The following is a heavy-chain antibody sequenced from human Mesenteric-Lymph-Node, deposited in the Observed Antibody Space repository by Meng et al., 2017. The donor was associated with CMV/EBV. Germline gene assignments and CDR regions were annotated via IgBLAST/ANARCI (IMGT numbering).Heavy chain of an antibody. CDR2: IIPIFDTV. D-gene: IGHD7-27*01. CDR3: ARIQDWGSLGDF. CDR1: GGTFGSFT. Sequence: CKASGGTFGSFTRIWVRQAPGQGLEWMGGIIPIFDTVDYAQRFQDRVTITADESTRTTYMELSSLTSDDTAVYYCARIQDWGSLGDFWGQGTLVTVSS. V-gene: IGHV1-69*01. J-gene: IGHJ4*02.